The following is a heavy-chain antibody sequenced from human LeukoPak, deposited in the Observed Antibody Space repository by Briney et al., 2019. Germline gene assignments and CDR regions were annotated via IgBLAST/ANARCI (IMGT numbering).Heavy chain of an antibody. V-gene: IGHV4-38-2*01. D-gene: IGHD3-22*01. Sequence: PSETLSLTCAVSGYSISSGYYWGWIRQPPGKGLEWIGSIYHSGSTYYNPSLKSRVTISVDTSKNQFSLKLSSVTAADTAAYYCARSGDYYDSSGYYYYYYMDVWGKGTTVTVSS. CDR1: GYSISSGYY. CDR2: IYHSGST. J-gene: IGHJ6*03. CDR3: ARSGDYYDSSGYYYYYYMDV.